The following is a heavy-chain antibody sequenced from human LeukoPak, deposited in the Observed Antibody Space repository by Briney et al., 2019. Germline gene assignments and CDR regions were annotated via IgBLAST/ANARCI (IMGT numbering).Heavy chain of an antibody. Sequence: PSETLSLTCTVSGGFISSYYWSWIRQPPGKGLEWIGSIYHSGSTYYNPSLKSRVTISVDTSKNQFSLKLSSVTAADTAVYYCARGFPSRFLYITMIVVVPFDYWGQGTLVTVSS. J-gene: IGHJ4*02. CDR2: IYHSGST. V-gene: IGHV4-38-2*02. CDR1: GGFISSYY. D-gene: IGHD3-22*01. CDR3: ARGFPSRFLYITMIVVVPFDY.